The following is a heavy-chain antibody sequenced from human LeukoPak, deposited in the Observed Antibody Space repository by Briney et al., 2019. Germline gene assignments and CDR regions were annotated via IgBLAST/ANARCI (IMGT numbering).Heavy chain of an antibody. J-gene: IGHJ5*02. V-gene: IGHV3-30*18. Sequence: GGSLRLSCGVSGLTFSSYGFNWVRQAPGQGLEWVAVIAYDGVNTFYGDSVKGRFSLSRDNAKNTVYLQMSSLRVEDTGVYYCAKVGANCSASACHGTWFDPWGQGTLVTVSS. CDR3: AKVGANCSASACHGTWFDP. D-gene: IGHD2-15*01. CDR1: GLTFSSYG. CDR2: IAYDGVNT.